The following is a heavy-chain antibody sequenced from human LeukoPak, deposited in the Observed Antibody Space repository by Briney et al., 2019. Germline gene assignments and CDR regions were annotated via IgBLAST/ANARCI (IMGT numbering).Heavy chain of an antibody. CDR2: IYTSGST. D-gene: IGHD3-10*01. CDR1: GGSISSYY. Sequence: SETLSLTCTVSGGSISSYYWSWIRQPAGKGLEWIGRIYTSGSTNYNPSLKSRVTMSVDTSKNQFSLKLSSVTAADTAVYYCARHVPEELLSSYYFDYWGQGTLVTVSS. J-gene: IGHJ4*02. CDR3: ARHVPEELLSSYYFDY. V-gene: IGHV4-4*07.